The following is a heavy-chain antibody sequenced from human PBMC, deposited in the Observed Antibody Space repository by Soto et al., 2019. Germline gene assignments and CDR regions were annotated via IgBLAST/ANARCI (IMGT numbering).Heavy chain of an antibody. J-gene: IGHJ3*02. D-gene: IGHD4-4*01. CDR2: ISWNSDNI. V-gene: IGHV3-9*01. Sequence: PGGSLRLSCAASGFTFDDYAMHWVRQAPGKGLEWVSGISWNSDNIGYADSVKGRFTISRDNVKNSLYLQMNSLRAEDTALYCCAKDLYSNYGDAFDIWGQGTMVTVSS. CDR3: AKDLYSNYGDAFDI. CDR1: GFTFDDYA.